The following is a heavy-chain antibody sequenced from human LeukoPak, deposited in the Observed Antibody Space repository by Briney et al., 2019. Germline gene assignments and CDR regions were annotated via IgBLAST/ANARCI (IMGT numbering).Heavy chain of an antibody. V-gene: IGHV3-74*01. CDR1: GFTFSSYW. CDR2: INSDGSST. Sequence: GGPLRLSCAASGFTFSSYWMRWVRHAPGKGLVWVSRINSDGSSTNYADSVKGGFTISRDNEKKTLYMQMNSLRAEDTAVYYCAREGLYGGNWFDPWGQGTLVTVSS. D-gene: IGHD3-16*02. CDR3: AREGLYGGNWFDP. J-gene: IGHJ5*02.